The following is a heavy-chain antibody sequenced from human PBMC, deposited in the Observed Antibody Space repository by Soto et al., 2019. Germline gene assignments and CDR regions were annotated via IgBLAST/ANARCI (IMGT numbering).Heavy chain of an antibody. CDR1: GYTFTSYA. Sequence: GPSVKVSCKASGYTFTSYAMHWVRQAPGQRLEWMGWINAGNGNTKYSQKFQGRVTITRDTSASTAYMELSSLRSEDTAVYYCARDIVVVVAATSSYGMDVWGQGTTVTVS. D-gene: IGHD2-15*01. J-gene: IGHJ6*02. V-gene: IGHV1-3*01. CDR3: ARDIVVVVAATSSYGMDV. CDR2: INAGNGNT.